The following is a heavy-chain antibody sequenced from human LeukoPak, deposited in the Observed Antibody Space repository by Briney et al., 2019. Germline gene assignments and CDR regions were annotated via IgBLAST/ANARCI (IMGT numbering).Heavy chain of an antibody. D-gene: IGHD5-18*01. J-gene: IGHJ5*02. CDR2: IIPIFGTA. Sequence: SVKVSCKASGGTFSSYAISWVRQAPGQGLEWMGGIIPIFGTANYAQKFQGRVTITADKSTSTAYMELSSLRSEDTAVYYCARDRVVYSYGYGWFDPWGQGTLVTVSS. CDR1: GGTFSSYA. V-gene: IGHV1-69*06. CDR3: ARDRVVYSYGYGWFDP.